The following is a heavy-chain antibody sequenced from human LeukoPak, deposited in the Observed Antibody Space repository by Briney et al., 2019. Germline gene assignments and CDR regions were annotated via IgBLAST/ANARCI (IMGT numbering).Heavy chain of an antibody. CDR2: ISNNGDST. J-gene: IGHJ4*02. Sequence: RQAPGKGLEWVSEISNNGDSTYYADSVKGRFTISRDNSQNTLYLQMNSLSVEDTAVYYCAFPYYFDYWGQGTLVTVSS. V-gene: IGHV3-23*01. CDR3: AFPYYFDY. D-gene: IGHD2-21*01.